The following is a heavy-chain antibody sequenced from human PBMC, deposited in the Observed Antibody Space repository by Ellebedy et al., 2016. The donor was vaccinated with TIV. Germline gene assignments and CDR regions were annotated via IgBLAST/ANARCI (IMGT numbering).Heavy chain of an antibody. CDR1: GLTFRTYA. J-gene: IGHJ5*02. CDR3: ATGPYGMAQVRNWFDP. CDR2: ISGSGTTT. Sequence: GGSLRLSCAASGLTFRTYAMNWVRQAPGKGLEWVAVISGSGTTTYYADSVKGRFTISRDNSKNTLYLQMNNLRAEDTAVYYCATGPYGMAQVRNWFDPWGQGTLVTVSS. V-gene: IGHV3-23*01. D-gene: IGHD3-10*01.